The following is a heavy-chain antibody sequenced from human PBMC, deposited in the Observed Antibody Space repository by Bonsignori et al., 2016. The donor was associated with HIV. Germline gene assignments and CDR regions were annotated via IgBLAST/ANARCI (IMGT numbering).Heavy chain of an antibody. D-gene: IGHD3-22*01. CDR3: ARGGDDSSGYYYNDAFDI. Sequence: GESLKISCAASGFTFSSYSMNWVRQAPGKGLEWVSSISSSSSYIYYADSVKGRFTISRDNAKNSLYLQMNSLRAEDTAVYYCARGGDDSSGYYYNDAFDIWGQGTMVTVSS. CDR1: GFTFSSYS. V-gene: IGHV3-21*01. CDR2: ISSSSSYI. J-gene: IGHJ3*02.